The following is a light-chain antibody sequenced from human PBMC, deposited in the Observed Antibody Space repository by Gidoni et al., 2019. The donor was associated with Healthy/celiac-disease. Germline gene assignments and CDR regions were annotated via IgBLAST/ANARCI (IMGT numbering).Light chain of an antibody. CDR3: QKYNSAPFT. CDR1: HGISNA. V-gene: IGKV1-27*01. J-gene: IGKJ3*01. Sequence: DIQMTQSPASLSASVGDRVTIPCRESHGISNAFAWYPQKPGKVPKLLLDASSTWQSGVPSRFSGSGSGTDVTLTISSLQPEDVATYYCQKYNSAPFTFGPGTKVDIK. CDR2: ASS.